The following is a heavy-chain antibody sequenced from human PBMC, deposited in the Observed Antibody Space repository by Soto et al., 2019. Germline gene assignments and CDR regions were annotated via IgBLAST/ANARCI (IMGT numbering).Heavy chain of an antibody. V-gene: IGHV3-23*03. CDR2: IDRSGTTT. J-gene: IGHJ4*02. D-gene: IGHD2-15*01. Sequence: GGSLRLSCAPSGFSFSDYSMNWVRQAPGNGLEWVSFIDRSGTTTYYRDSVKCRFTIFKDKSMNTVYLQMNSLTVEDAAVYYCTKDRVPDGIYSFDYWGQGALVTVSS. CDR1: GFSFSDYS. CDR3: TKDRVPDGIYSFDY.